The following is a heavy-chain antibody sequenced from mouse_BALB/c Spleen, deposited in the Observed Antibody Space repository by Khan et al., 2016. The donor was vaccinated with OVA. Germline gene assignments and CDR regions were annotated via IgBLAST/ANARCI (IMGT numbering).Heavy chain of an antibody. CDR1: GHTFTKFG. Sequence: QIQLVQSGPEVKKPGETVKISCKASGHTFTKFGMNWVKQAPGKGLKWMGWLNTYTGEPTSADDFNGRFAFSLETSASHAYLQINNLKNEDTATYFSARPPCLSDVLDNWGQGTSVTVSS. CDR3: ARPPCLSDVLDN. J-gene: IGHJ4*01. V-gene: IGHV9-3-1*01. CDR2: LNTYTGEP.